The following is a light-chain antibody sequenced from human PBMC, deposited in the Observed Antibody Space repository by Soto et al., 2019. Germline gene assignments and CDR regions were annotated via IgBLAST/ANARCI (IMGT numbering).Light chain of an antibody. CDR1: SSDVGDYNY. CDR2: EVS. CDR3: SSYTSSRAYV. J-gene: IGLJ1*01. Sequence: QSALTQPASVSGSPGQSITISCTGTSSDVGDYNYVSWYQQHPGKAPKLMIYEVSNRPSGVSSRFSGSKSGNTASLTISGLQAEDEADYYCSSYTSSRAYVFGIGTKVTVL. V-gene: IGLV2-14*01.